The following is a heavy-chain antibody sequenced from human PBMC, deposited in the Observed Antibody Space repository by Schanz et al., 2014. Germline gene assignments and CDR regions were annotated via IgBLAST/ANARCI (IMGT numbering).Heavy chain of an antibody. CDR2: IIPILDKT. CDR3: AKVDRTRYYAMDV. J-gene: IGHJ6*02. CDR1: GGTFSSST. Sequence: QVQLVHSGAEVKKPASSVKVSCKASGGTFSSSTLTWVRQAPGQGLEWMGRIIPILDKTNYAQKFQGRVTMTADKSTSTVYMEVSGLRSKDTAVYYCAKVDRTRYYAMDVWGQGTTVTVSS. V-gene: IGHV1-69*08. D-gene: IGHD3-9*01.